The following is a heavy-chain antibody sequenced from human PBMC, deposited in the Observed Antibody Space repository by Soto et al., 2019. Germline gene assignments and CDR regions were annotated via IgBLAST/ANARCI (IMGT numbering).Heavy chain of an antibody. V-gene: IGHV4-39*01. CDR1: GGSISSSSYY. Sequence: SETLSLTCTVSGGSISSSSYYWGWIRQPPGKGLEWIGSIYYSGSTYYNPSLKSRVTISVDTSKNQFSLKLSSVTAADTAVYYCARHIVATIGYDAFDIWGQGTMVTVSS. J-gene: IGHJ3*02. CDR3: ARHIVATIGYDAFDI. CDR2: IYYSGST. D-gene: IGHD5-12*01.